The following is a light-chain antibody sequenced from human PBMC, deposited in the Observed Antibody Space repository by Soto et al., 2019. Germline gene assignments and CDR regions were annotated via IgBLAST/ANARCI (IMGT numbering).Light chain of an antibody. Sequence: QSVLTQAPSVSGAPGQRVTISCTGSSSNIGAGYDVHWYQQLPGTAPKLLIYGNSNRPSGVPDRFSGSKSGTSASLAMTGLQAEDEADYYCQSYDSSLSVIFGGGTKLTVL. J-gene: IGLJ2*01. CDR3: QSYDSSLSVI. CDR2: GNS. V-gene: IGLV1-40*01. CDR1: SSNIGAGYD.